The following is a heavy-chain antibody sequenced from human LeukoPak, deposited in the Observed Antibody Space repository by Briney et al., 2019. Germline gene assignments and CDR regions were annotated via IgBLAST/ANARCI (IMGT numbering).Heavy chain of an antibody. V-gene: IGHV1-69*05. CDR3: ARARLWYHWFDP. D-gene: IGHD5-18*01. Sequence: ASVKVSCKASGGTFSSYAISWVRQAPGQGLEWMGRIIPIFGTANYAQKFQGRVTMTRNTSISTAYMELSSLRSEDTAVYYCARARLWYHWFDPWGQGTLVTVSS. CDR2: IIPIFGTA. CDR1: GGTFSSYA. J-gene: IGHJ5*02.